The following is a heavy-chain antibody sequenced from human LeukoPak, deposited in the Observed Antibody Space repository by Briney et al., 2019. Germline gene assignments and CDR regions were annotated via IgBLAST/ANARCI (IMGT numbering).Heavy chain of an antibody. Sequence: SSETLSLTCTVSGGSISSYYWSWIRQPPGKGLEWIGYIYYSGSTNYNPSLKSRVTISVDTSKNQFSLKLNSVTAADTAVYYCARAGPIAAAGTSIFDYWGQGTLVTVSS. V-gene: IGHV4-59*08. CDR1: GGSISSYY. CDR2: IYYSGST. CDR3: ARAGPIAAAGTSIFDY. J-gene: IGHJ4*02. D-gene: IGHD6-13*01.